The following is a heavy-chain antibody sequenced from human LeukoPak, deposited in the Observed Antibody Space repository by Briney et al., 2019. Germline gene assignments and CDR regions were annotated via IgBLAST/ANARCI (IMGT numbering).Heavy chain of an antibody. D-gene: IGHD3-16*01. CDR3: ARGGGAVSSYWYFDL. CDR2: ISYDGSNK. CDR1: GFTFSAYA. J-gene: IGHJ2*01. Sequence: GRSLRLSCAASGFTFSAYALHWVRQAPGKGLDWVAGISYDGSNKYYPDSVKGRFTISRDNSENTVYLQMNSLRPEDTALYYCARGGGAVSSYWYFDLWGRGTLVTVSS. V-gene: IGHV3-30-3*01.